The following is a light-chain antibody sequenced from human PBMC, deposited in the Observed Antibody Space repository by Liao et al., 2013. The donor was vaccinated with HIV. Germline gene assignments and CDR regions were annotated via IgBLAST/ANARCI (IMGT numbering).Light chain of an antibody. CDR1: KLGEKY. V-gene: IGLV3-1*01. J-gene: IGLJ3*02. CDR2: QDN. CDR3: QAWDSSTAQV. Sequence: SYELTQPPSVSVSPGQTASITCSGDKLGEKYVCWYQQKPGQSPVLVMYQDNKRPSGIPERFSGSSSGTTVTLTISGVQAEDEADYYCQAWDSSTAQVFGGGTKLTVL.